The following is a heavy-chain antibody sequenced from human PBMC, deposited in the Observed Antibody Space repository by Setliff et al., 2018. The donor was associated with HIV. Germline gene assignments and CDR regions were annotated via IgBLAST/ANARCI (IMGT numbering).Heavy chain of an antibody. Sequence: ASVKVSCKASGYTFTGYYMHWVRQAPGQGLEWMGWINPNSGGTNYAQNFQGRVTVTRDTSINTAYMELSRLRSDDTAVYYCARSPGDYLFDYWGQGTLVTVSS. D-gene: IGHD4-17*01. CDR2: INPNSGGT. V-gene: IGHV1-2*02. CDR1: GYTFTGYY. CDR3: ARSPGDYLFDY. J-gene: IGHJ4*02.